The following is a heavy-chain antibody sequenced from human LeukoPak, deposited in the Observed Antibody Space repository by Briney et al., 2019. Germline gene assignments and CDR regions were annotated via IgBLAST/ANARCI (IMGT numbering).Heavy chain of an antibody. CDR2: ISSSGNT. CDR1: GFTFSRSA. Sequence: GGSLRLSCAASGFTFSRSAMTWVRQTPGKGLDWVSSISSSGNTYYADSVKGRFTISRDNSKNMLYLQMNRLRAEDTAVYYCVKGRISEDGLAFWGQGTLVTVSS. CDR3: VKGRISEDGLAF. V-gene: IGHV3-23*01. J-gene: IGHJ4*02. D-gene: IGHD6-13*01.